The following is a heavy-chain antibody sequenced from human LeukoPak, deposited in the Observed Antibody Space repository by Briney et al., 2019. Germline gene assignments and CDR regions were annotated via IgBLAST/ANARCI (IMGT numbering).Heavy chain of an antibody. D-gene: IGHD5-12*01. J-gene: IGHJ6*02. CDR1: GGSFSGYY. CDR2: INHSGST. V-gene: IGHV4-34*01. Sequence: SETLSLTCAVYGGSFSGYYWSWIRQPPGKGLEWIGEINHSGSTNYNPSLKSRVTISVDTSKNQFSLKLSSVTAADTAAYYCARGVGSGYDGYYYYGMDVWGQGTTVTVSS. CDR3: ARGVGSGYDGYYYYGMDV.